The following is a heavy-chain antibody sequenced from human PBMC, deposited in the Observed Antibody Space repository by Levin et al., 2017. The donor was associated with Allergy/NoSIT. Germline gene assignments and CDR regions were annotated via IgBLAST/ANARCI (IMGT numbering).Heavy chain of an antibody. CDR3: ARVAGYSYGYYFDD. CDR1: GGSISSGGYS. V-gene: IGHV4-30-2*01. CDR2: IYLSGST. Sequence: SETLSLTCAVSGGSISSGGYSWSWIRQPPGKGLEWIGNIYLSGSTNDNPSLKSRVTMSVDRSKNQLSLKLSYVTAADTAVYYCARVAGYSYGYYFDDWGPGTLVTVSS. J-gene: IGHJ4*02. D-gene: IGHD5-18*01.